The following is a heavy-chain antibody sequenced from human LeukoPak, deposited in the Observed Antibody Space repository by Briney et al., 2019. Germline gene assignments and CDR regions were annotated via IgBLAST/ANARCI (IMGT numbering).Heavy chain of an antibody. CDR1: GGSISSGDYY. J-gene: IGHJ4*02. CDR2: IYYSGST. D-gene: IGHD3-22*01. V-gene: IGHV4-30-4*01. CDR3: ARDSPDYYDSSGYYRDY. Sequence: PSETLSLTCTVSGGSISSGDYYWSWIRQPPGKGLEWIGYIYYSGSTYYNPSLKSRVTISVVTSKNQFSLKLSSVTAADTAVYYCARDSPDYYDSSGYYRDYWGQGTLVTVSS.